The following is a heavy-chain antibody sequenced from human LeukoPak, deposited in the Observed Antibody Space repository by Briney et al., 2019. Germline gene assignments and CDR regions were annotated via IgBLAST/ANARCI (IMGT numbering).Heavy chain of an antibody. CDR1: GFTFSSYS. J-gene: IGHJ6*03. CDR3: ARDAGGYYDSSGYNTAGGYYYYYMDV. D-gene: IGHD3-22*01. Sequence: PGGSLRLSCAASGFTFSSYSMNWVRQAPGKGLEWVSSISSSSSYIYYADSVKGRFTISRDNAKNSLYLQMNSLRAEDTAVYYCARDAGGYYDSSGYNTAGGYYYYYMDVWGKGTTVTVSS. V-gene: IGHV3-21*01. CDR2: ISSSSSYI.